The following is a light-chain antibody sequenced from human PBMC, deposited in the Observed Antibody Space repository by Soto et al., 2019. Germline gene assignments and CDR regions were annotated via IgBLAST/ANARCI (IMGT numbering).Light chain of an antibody. Sequence: DIQMTQSPSSLSASVGDRVTITCRASQSISNYLNWYQHKPGKAPNLLIYAASSLQGGVPSRFSGSGSGTDFTLTISSLQPEDFATYYCQQSSITVWTFGHGTKV. CDR2: AAS. V-gene: IGKV1-39*01. CDR3: QQSSITVWT. J-gene: IGKJ1*01. CDR1: QSISNY.